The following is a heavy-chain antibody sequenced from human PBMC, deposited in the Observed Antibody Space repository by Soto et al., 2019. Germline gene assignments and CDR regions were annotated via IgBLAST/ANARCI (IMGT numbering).Heavy chain of an antibody. CDR1: GFTFSSYG. CDR3: ARDPSPNNYYDSSGYHFDY. J-gene: IGHJ4*02. V-gene: IGHV3-33*01. D-gene: IGHD3-22*01. CDR2: IWYDGSNK. Sequence: GGSLRLSCAASGFTFSSYGMHWVRQAPGKGLEWVAVIWYDGSNKYYADSVKGRFTISRDNSKNTLYLQMNSLRAEDTALYYCARDPSPNNYYDSSGYHFDYWGQGTLVTVSS.